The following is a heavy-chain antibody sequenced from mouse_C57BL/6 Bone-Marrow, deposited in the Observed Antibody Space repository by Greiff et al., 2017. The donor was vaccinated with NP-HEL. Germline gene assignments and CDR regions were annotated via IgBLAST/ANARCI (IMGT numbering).Heavy chain of an antibody. D-gene: IGHD2-4*01. J-gene: IGHJ4*01. CDR2: IYPGDGDT. Sequence: VQLQQSGPELVKPGASVKISCKASGYAFSSSWMNWVKQRPGKGLEWIGRIYPGDGDTNYNGKFKGKATLTADKSSSTAYMQLSSLTSEDSAVYFCARGGDYDTHYYAMDEWGQGTSVTVSS. CDR1: GYAFSSSW. CDR3: ARGGDYDTHYYAMDE. V-gene: IGHV1-82*01.